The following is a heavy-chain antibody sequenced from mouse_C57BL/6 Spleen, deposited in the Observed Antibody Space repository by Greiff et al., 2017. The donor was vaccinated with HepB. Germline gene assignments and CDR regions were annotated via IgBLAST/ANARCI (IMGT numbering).Heavy chain of an antibody. CDR1: GFTFSSYA. CDR3: ARRDDYDHYCDY. V-gene: IGHV5-4*01. J-gene: IGHJ2*01. CDR2: ISDGGSYT. D-gene: IGHD2-4*01. Sequence: EVHLVESGGGLVKPGGSLKLSCAASGFTFSSYAMSWVRQTPEKRLEWVATISDGGSYTYYPDNVKGRFTISRDNAKNNLYLQMSHLKSEDTAMYYCARRDDYDHYCDYWGQGTTLTVSS.